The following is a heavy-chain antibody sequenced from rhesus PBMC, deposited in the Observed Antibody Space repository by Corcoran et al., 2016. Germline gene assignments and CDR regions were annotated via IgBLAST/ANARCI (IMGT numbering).Heavy chain of an antibody. D-gene: IGHD4-23*01. J-gene: IGHJ2*01. Sequence: QVQLVQSGPEVKQPGASVTVSCKASGSSFTTVGMNWVRQAPGQGPGGMGWMKTHTGNPRDAQGFTERFVCSLDTSVSTVYLQINSLKGEDTAVYDCVRYGGYSNYVWYFDLWGPGTPITISS. V-gene: IGHV7-193*02. CDR1: GSSFTTVG. CDR2: MKTHTGNP. CDR3: VRYGGYSNYVWYFDL.